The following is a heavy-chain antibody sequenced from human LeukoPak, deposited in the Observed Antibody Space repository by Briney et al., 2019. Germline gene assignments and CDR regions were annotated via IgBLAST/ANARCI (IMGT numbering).Heavy chain of an antibody. CDR3: ARGLISGGYYFDY. Sequence: GGSLRLSCAASGFTFSSYAMHWVRQAPGKGLEWVAVISYDGSNKYYADSVKGRFTISRDNSKNTLYLQMNSLRAEDTAVYYCARGLISGGYYFDYWGQGTLVTVSS. CDR1: GFTFSSYA. D-gene: IGHD2-15*01. V-gene: IGHV3-30-3*01. CDR2: ISYDGSNK. J-gene: IGHJ4*02.